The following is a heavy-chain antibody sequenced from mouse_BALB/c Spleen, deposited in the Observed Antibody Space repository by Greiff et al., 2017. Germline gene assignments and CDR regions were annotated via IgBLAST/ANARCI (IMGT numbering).Heavy chain of an antibody. CDR2: ISYSGST. V-gene: IGHV3-8*02. CDR3: ARYITTVPYFDY. D-gene: IGHD1-1*01. J-gene: IGHJ2*01. CDR1: GDSITSGY. Sequence: EVKLVESGPSLVKPSQTLSLTCSVTGDSITSGYWNWIRKFPGNKLEYMGYISYSGSTYYNPSLKSRISITRDTSKNQYYLQLNSVSTEDTATYYCARYITTVPYFDYWGQGTTLTVSS.